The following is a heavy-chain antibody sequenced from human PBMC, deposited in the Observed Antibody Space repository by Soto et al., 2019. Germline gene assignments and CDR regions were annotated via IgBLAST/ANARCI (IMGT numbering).Heavy chain of an antibody. D-gene: IGHD2-2*01. CDR3: PTQPGGGGY. V-gene: IGHV3-53*01. J-gene: IGHJ4*02. Sequence: VQLVESGGGLIQPGGSLRLSCAVSGFTVSNNYMSWVRQAPGKGLEGVSVIYSGGYTAYGDSVKGRFTISRDNSKNKLFLKMTSLRADDPALFYWPTQPGGGGYWGQGTLVTVSS. CDR2: IYSGGYT. CDR1: GFTVSNNY.